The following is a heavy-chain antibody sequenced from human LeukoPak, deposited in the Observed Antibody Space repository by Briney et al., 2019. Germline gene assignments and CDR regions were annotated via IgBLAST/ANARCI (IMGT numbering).Heavy chain of an antibody. Sequence: SETLSLTCTASGGSISSSYWSWIRQPPGKGLEWIGYIYYIGSTNYNPSLKSRVTISVDTSKNQFSLKLSSVTAADTAVYYCARDVSRAFDIWGQGTMVTVSS. J-gene: IGHJ3*02. V-gene: IGHV4-59*01. CDR2: IYYIGST. CDR3: ARDVSRAFDI. CDR1: GGSISSSY.